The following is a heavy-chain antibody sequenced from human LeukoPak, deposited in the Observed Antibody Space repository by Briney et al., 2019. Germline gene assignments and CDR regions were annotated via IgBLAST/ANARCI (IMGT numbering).Heavy chain of an antibody. D-gene: IGHD3-22*01. V-gene: IGHV1-8*02. CDR3: AKAIDYYDSSGQL. Sequence: GASVKVSCKASGGTFSSYAINWVRQATGQGLEWMGWMNPNSGNTGYAQKFQGRVTMTRNTSISTAYMELSSLRSEDTAVYYCAKAIDYYDSSGQLWGQGTLVTVSS. CDR2: MNPNSGNT. CDR1: GGTFSSYA. J-gene: IGHJ4*02.